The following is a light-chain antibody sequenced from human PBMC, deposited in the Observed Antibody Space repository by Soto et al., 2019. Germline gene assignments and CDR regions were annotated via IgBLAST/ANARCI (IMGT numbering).Light chain of an antibody. CDR3: NSNTRSNTRI. Sequence: QSVLAQPASVSGSLGQSITISCTGTSRDVGGYNHVSWYQHHPGKAPKLMIYEVTNRLSGVSNRFSGSKSGNTASLTISGLQAEDEATYCCNSNTRSNTRIFGTGTKVTVL. J-gene: IGLJ1*01. CDR2: EVT. CDR1: SRDVGGYNH. V-gene: IGLV2-14*01.